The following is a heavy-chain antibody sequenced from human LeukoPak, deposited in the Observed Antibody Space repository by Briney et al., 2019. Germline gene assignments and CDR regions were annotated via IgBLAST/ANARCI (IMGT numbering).Heavy chain of an antibody. V-gene: IGHV3-21*01. D-gene: IGHD2-15*01. CDR2: ISTSSNYI. Sequence: GGSLRLSCAASGFTFSTYTLNWVRQAPGKGLEWVSSISTSSNYIYYADSVKGRFTISRDNAKNSLYLQMNSLGAADTAVYYCARDPRYPYQYQSDDGGFSLDYWGQGTLVTVSS. J-gene: IGHJ4*02. CDR3: ARDPRYPYQYQSDDGGFSLDY. CDR1: GFTFSTYT.